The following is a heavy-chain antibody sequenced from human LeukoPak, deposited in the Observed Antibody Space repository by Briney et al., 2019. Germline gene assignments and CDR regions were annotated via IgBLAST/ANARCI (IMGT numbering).Heavy chain of an antibody. V-gene: IGHV4-59*08. CDR2: KDYSGST. Sequence: PSETLSLTCTVSGGSISRYYWSWIRQPPGKGLEWIGYKDYSGSTNYNRSLKSRVTISVDTSKNQFSLKLSSVTAADTAVYYCAKGTSSGWYYFDYWGQGTLVTVSS. J-gene: IGHJ4*02. D-gene: IGHD6-19*01. CDR3: AKGTSSGWYYFDY. CDR1: GGSISRYY.